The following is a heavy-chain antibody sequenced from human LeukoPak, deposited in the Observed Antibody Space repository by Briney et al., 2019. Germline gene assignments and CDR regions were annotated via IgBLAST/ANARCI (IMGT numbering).Heavy chain of an antibody. Sequence: GGSLRLSCAASGFAVSGDYMSWVRRAPGKGLDWVSIIHRDDRTYYADSAKGRFTISRDISKNTLYLQMNALRAEDTAVYYCATRIFWGQGTLVTVSS. V-gene: IGHV3-53*01. CDR1: GFAVSGDY. J-gene: IGHJ4*02. D-gene: IGHD3-3*02. CDR2: IHRDDRT. CDR3: ATRIF.